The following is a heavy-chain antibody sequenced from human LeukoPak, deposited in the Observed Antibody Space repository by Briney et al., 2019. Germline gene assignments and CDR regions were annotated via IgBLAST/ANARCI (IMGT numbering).Heavy chain of an antibody. J-gene: IGHJ3*02. Sequence: SETLSLTCTVSGGSISSYYLSWIRQPPGKGLEWIGYIYYSGSTNYNPSLKSRVTISVDTSKNQFSLKLSSVTAADTAVYYCARGLRLGELSCIVAFDIWGQGTMVTVSS. D-gene: IGHD3-16*02. V-gene: IGHV4-59*01. CDR1: GGSISSYY. CDR3: ARGLRLGELSCIVAFDI. CDR2: IYYSGST.